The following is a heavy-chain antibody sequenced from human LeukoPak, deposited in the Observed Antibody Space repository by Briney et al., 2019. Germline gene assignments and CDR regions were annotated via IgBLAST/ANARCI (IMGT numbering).Heavy chain of an antibody. CDR2: ISYDGSNK. J-gene: IGHJ4*02. V-gene: IGHV3-30*03. CDR3: ARTEFGSSGY. CDR1: GFTFSSYG. D-gene: IGHD6-6*01. Sequence: PGRSLRLSCAASGFTFSSYGMHWVRQAPGKGLEWVAVISYDGSNKYYADSVKGRFTISRDNSKNTLYLQMNSLRAEDTAVYYCARTEFGSSGYWGQGTLVTVSS.